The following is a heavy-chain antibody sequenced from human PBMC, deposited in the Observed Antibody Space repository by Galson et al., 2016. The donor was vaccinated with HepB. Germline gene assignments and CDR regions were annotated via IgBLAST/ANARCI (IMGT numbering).Heavy chain of an antibody. CDR1: GYTFTSYA. D-gene: IGHD6-6*01. CDR2: IDTSNGNT. V-gene: IGHV1-18*01. CDR3: ARHYSSTWPAGLIFDS. Sequence: SVKVSCKASGYTFTSYAISWVRQAPAQALEYLGWIDTSNGNTNYPQKFQDRVTLTTDTSPSTTYMELRSLISDDTAVYYCARHYSSTWPAGLIFDSWGPGTRVTVSS. J-gene: IGHJ4*02.